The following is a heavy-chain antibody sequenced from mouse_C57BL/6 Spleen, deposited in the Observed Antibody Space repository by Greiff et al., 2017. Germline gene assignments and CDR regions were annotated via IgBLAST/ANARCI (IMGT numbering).Heavy chain of an antibody. J-gene: IGHJ4*01. CDR2: INPSTGGT. CDR3: ARPPSTGYAMDY. Sequence: EVQLQQSGPELVKPGASVKISCKASGYSFTGYYMNWVKQSPEKSLEWIGEINPSTGGTTYNQKFKAKATLTVDKSSSTAYMQLKSLTSEDSAVYYCARPPSTGYAMDYWGQGTSVTVSS. CDR1: GYSFTGYY. D-gene: IGHD1-1*01. V-gene: IGHV1-42*01.